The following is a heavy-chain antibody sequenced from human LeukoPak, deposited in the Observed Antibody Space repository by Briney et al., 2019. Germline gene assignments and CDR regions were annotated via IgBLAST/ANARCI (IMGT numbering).Heavy chain of an antibody. CDR2: IYHSGST. CDR1: GYSISSGYY. V-gene: IGHV4-38-2*02. CDR3: ARDLGYSGSYYFDY. J-gene: IGHJ4*02. D-gene: IGHD1-26*01. Sequence: PSETLSLTCTVSGYSISSGYYWGWIRQPPGKGLEWIGSIYHSGSTYYNPSLKSRVTISVDTSKNQFSLKLSSVTAADTAVYYCARDLGYSGSYYFDYWGQGTLVTVSS.